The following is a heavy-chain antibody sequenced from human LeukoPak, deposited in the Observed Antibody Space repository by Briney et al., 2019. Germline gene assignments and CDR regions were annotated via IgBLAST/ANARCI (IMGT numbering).Heavy chain of an antibody. J-gene: IGHJ4*02. CDR3: TRIGIAIIGTDPLDY. V-gene: IGHV3-49*04. CDR1: GFTFGDYA. CDR2: IRSKTYGGAA. D-gene: IGHD2-21*01. Sequence: GGSLRLSCAASGFTFGDYAMSWVRQAPGKGLEWVGFIRSKTYGGAADYAASVQGRFTISRDDSKSVAYLQINSLKIEDTAVYYCTRIGIAIIGTDPLDYWGQGTLVTVSP.